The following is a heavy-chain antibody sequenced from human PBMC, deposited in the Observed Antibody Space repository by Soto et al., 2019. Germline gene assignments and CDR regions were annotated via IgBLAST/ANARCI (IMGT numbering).Heavy chain of an antibody. Sequence: ASVKVSCKASGYTFTGYYMHWVRQAPGQGLEWMGWINPNSGGTNYAQKFQGRVTMTRDTSISTAYMELSRPRSDDTAVYYCASRSSGWYYYYYGMDVWGQGTTVTVSS. CDR3: ASRSSGWYYYYYGMDV. J-gene: IGHJ6*02. CDR2: INPNSGGT. D-gene: IGHD6-19*01. V-gene: IGHV1-2*02. CDR1: GYTFTGYY.